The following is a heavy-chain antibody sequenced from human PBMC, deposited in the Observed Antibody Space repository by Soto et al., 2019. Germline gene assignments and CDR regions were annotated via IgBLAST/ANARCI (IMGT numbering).Heavy chain of an antibody. CDR3: TRGPNSGSFDY. CDR1: GYGFTSYT. CDR2: INPVNGDT. D-gene: IGHD3-10*01. J-gene: IGHJ4*02. Sequence: ASGKVSCKASGYGFTSYTMHWVRQAPGQRLEWMGWINPVNGDTRNSQNFQGRVTFTRDTSASTTYMELSSLRSEDTAVYYCTRGPNSGSFDYWGQGTLVTVSS. V-gene: IGHV1-3*01.